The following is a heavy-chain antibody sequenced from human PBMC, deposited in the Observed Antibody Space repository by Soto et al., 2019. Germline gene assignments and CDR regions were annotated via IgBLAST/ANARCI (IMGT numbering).Heavy chain of an antibody. CDR3: ARDVGPYCGGDCYPEYFQH. CDR1: GFTFSSYD. J-gene: IGHJ1*01. V-gene: IGHV3-13*01. Sequence: GGSLRLSCAASGFTFSSYDMHWVRQATGKGLEWVSAIGTAGDTYYPGSVKGRFTISRDNSKNTLYLQMNSLRAEDTAVYYCARDVGPYCGGDCYPEYFQHWGQGTLVTVSS. CDR2: IGTAGDT. D-gene: IGHD2-21*02.